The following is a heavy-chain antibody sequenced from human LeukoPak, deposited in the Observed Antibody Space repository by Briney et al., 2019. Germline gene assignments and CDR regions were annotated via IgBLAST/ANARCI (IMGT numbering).Heavy chain of an antibody. CDR2: ISAYNGNT. CDR1: GYTFTSYG. J-gene: IGHJ3*02. Sequence: GASVKVSCKASGYTFTSYGISWVRQAPGQGLEWMGWISAYNGNTNYAQKLQGRVTMTTDTSTSTAYMELRSLRSDDTAVYYCARDDRITMVRGGYDAFDIWGQGTMVTVSS. V-gene: IGHV1-18*01. CDR3: ARDDRITMVRGGYDAFDI. D-gene: IGHD3-10*01.